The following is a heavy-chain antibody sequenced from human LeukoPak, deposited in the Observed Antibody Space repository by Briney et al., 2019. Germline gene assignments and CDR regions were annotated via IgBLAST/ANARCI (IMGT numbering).Heavy chain of an antibody. CDR3: ARRAGAYSHPYDY. D-gene: IGHD4/OR15-4a*01. Sequence: GGSLRLSCAASGFTFSDSYMTWIRQAPGKGLEWVSYISSSGDNVEYADSMRGRFTISRDNSKNTLYLQMNSLRAEDTAVYYCARRAGAYSHPYDYWGQGTLVTVSS. J-gene: IGHJ4*02. CDR2: ISSSGDNV. V-gene: IGHV3-11*01. CDR1: GFTFSDSY.